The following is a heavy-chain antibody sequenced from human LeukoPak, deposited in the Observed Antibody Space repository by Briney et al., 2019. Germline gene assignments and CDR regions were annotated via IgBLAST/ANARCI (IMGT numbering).Heavy chain of an antibody. Sequence: GGSLRLSCAASGFTFSSYAMSWVRQAPGKGLEWVSAISGSGGSTYYADSVKGRFTISRDNSKNTLYLQMNSLRAEDTAVYYCARDRGRGLRWLDFLNKANRNFDYWGQGTLVTVSS. CDR3: ARDRGRGLRWLDFLNKANRNFDY. CDR2: ISGSGGST. CDR1: GFTFSSYA. J-gene: IGHJ4*02. V-gene: IGHV3-23*01. D-gene: IGHD2-21*01.